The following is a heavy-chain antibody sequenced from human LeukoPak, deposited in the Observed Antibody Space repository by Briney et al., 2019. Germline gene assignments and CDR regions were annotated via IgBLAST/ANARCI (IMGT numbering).Heavy chain of an antibody. J-gene: IGHJ3*02. Sequence: GGSLRLSCSASGFTFSSYAMHWVRQAPGKGLEFISPISSNGGSTRSADSVKGRFTFSRDSSKNTLYLQVSSLRAEDTAVYYCVKDLSGSIYAFDIWGQGTMVTVSS. CDR2: ISSNGGST. CDR3: VKDLSGSIYAFDI. D-gene: IGHD1-26*01. V-gene: IGHV3-64D*06. CDR1: GFTFSSYA.